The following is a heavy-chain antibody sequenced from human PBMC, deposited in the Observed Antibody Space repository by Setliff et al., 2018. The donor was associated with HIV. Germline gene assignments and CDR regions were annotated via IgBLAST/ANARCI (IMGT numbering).Heavy chain of an antibody. J-gene: IGHJ4*02. D-gene: IGHD6-13*01. Sequence: SETLSLTCTVSGGPISTNDYYWGFIRQSPGKGLEWIASVHYGGSIFYNPSLKSRVTLSVGTSKRQFFLNLSSATTADTAMYYCARPSSSSWHPGRFDYWGQGTQVTVSS. CDR2: VHYGGSI. V-gene: IGHV4-39*01. CDR3: ARPSSSSWHPGRFDY. CDR1: GGPISTNDYY.